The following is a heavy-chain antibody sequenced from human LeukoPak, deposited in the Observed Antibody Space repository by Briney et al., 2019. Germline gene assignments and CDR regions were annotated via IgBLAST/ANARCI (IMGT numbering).Heavy chain of an antibody. CDR1: GGSMTTYY. D-gene: IGHD3-16*01. Sequence: SETLSLTCTVSGGSMTTYYWSWIRQPPGKGLEWIGYIYYSGSTNYNPSLKSRVTISVDTSKNQFSLKLSSVTAADTAVYYCARDLDYFDYWGQGTLVTVSS. CDR3: ARDLDYFDY. V-gene: IGHV4-59*01. CDR2: IYYSGST. J-gene: IGHJ4*02.